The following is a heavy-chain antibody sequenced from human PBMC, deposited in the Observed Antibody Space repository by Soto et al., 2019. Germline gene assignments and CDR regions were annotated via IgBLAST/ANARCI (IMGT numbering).Heavy chain of an antibody. CDR3: TRHYPRTNYYYGVMDI. V-gene: IGHV3-49*04. J-gene: IGHJ6*02. D-gene: IGHD1-26*01. CDR2: IRSKAYGGTT. CDR1: GFTFGDYA. Sequence: GGSLRLSCTASGFTFGDYAMSWVRQAPGTGLEWVGFIRSKAYGGTTEYAASVKGRFTISRDDSKSIAYLQMNSLKTEDTAVYYCTRHYPRTNYYYGVMDIWGQGASV.